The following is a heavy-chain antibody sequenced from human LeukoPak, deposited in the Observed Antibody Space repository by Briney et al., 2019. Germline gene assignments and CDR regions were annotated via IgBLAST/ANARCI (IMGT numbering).Heavy chain of an antibody. V-gene: IGHV3-7*01. D-gene: IGHD6-19*01. CDR3: ARDNSGFDY. CDR2: IRHDGSAR. J-gene: IGHJ4*02. CDR1: GFTFNNYW. Sequence: GGSLRLSCTSSGFTFNNYWMTWVRQATGQGLEWVANIRHDGSARYYGDSAQGRFTISRGDAKNSLFLQMNGLRADDTALYYCARDNSGFDYWGQGTMVTVSS.